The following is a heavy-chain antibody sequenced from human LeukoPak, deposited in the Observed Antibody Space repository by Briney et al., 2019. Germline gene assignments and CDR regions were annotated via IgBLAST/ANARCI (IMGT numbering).Heavy chain of an antibody. Sequence: SGTLSLTCAVSGGSISSSSYYWGWIRQPPGKGLEWIGSIYYSGSTYYNPSLKSRVSISVDTSKNQFSLKLSSVTAADTAVYYCTMMTSTFLFDYWGQGTLVTVSS. CDR2: IYYSGST. CDR3: TMMTSTFLFDY. CDR1: GGSISSSSYY. J-gene: IGHJ4*02. V-gene: IGHV4-39*07. D-gene: IGHD3-16*01.